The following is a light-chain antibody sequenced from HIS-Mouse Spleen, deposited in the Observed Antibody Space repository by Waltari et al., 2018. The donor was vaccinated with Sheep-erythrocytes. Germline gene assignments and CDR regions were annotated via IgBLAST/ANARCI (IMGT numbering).Light chain of an antibody. CDR1: ALPTKY. CDR3: YSTDSSGNHWV. Sequence: SYELTQPPSVSVSPGQTARITCSGDALPTKYAYWYQQKSGQAPVLVIVEDSKRPAGIPERFSGSSSGTMATLTISGAQVEDDADYYCYSTDSSGNHWVFGGGTKLTVL. CDR2: EDS. J-gene: IGLJ3*02. V-gene: IGLV3-10*01.